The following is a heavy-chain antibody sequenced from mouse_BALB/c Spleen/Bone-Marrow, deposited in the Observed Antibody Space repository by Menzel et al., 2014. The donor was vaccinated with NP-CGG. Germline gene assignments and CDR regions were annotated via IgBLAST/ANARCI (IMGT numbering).Heavy chain of an antibody. Sequence: VQRVESGPELVKPGASVKMSCKASGYTFTDYVISWVEQRTGQGLEWIGEIDPGRGSSFYNEKFKAKATLTADKSANTAYMQLSSLTSEDSAVYFCARDGSFAAMDYWGQGTSLTVSS. D-gene: IGHD1-1*02. J-gene: IGHJ4*01. CDR2: IDPGRGSS. V-gene: IGHV1-77*01. CDR1: GYTFTDYV. CDR3: ARDGSFAAMDY.